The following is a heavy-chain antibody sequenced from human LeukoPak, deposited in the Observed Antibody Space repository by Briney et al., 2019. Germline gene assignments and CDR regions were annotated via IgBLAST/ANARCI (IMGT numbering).Heavy chain of an antibody. J-gene: IGHJ5*02. V-gene: IGHV3-20*04. CDR2: INWNSGST. CDR3: ARKSGYSDNNWFDP. Sequence: GWSLSLSRVGSGFTLDDYGMNGVGQARGKGLEGVGGINWNSGSTGYADSVKGRFTISRDNAKNSLYLQMNNLRAEDTPLYYCARKSGYSDNNWFDPWGQGTLVTVSS. CDR1: GFTLDDYG. D-gene: IGHD3-22*01.